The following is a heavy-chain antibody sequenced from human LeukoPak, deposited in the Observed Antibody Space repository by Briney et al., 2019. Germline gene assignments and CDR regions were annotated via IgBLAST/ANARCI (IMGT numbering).Heavy chain of an antibody. CDR3: ARGGYGGRIDY. D-gene: IGHD4-23*01. CDR1: GYTFIRYF. J-gene: IGHJ4*02. V-gene: IGHV1-46*01. Sequence: ASVTVSCKASGYTFIRYFMHWVRQAPGPGLECMGIINPSGGSRSYAQKYQGRVTTTRDTSTSTVYMELSRLRSEDTAVYYCARGGYGGRIDYWGQGTLVSVSS. CDR2: INPSGGSR.